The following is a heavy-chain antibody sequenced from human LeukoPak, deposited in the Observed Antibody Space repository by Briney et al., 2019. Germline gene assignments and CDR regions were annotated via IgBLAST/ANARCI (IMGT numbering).Heavy chain of an antibody. D-gene: IGHD3-22*01. Sequence: PGGSLRLSCAASGFTFSSYEMNWVRQAPGKGLEWVSYISSSGSTIYYADSVKGRFTISRDNAKNSLYLQMNSLRAEDTAVYYCARGSDYYDSSGYYWFDYWGQGTLVTVSS. CDR2: ISSSGSTI. V-gene: IGHV3-48*03. J-gene: IGHJ4*02. CDR1: GFTFSSYE. CDR3: ARGSDYYDSSGYYWFDY.